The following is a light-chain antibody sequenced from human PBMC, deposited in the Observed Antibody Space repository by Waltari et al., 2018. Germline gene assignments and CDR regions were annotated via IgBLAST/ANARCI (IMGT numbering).Light chain of an antibody. V-gene: IGKV3-15*01. J-gene: IGKJ1*01. CDR1: QSIGSN. Sequence: DIVMTQSPATLSVSPGERATLSCRASQSIGSNLAWYQHKPGQAPSFLIYGASTRATGTPARFSGSGSGTEFTLTISSLQSADFAVYYCQQYNNWPETFGQGTKVEIK. CDR3: QQYNNWPET. CDR2: GAS.